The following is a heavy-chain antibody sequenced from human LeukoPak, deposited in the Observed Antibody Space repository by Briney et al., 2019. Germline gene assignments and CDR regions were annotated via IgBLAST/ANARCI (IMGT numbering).Heavy chain of an antibody. CDR2: IRNKASAYTT. Sequence: GGSLRLSCAASGFTVSSNYMDWVRQAPGKGLEWVGRIRNKASAYTTDYAASVKGRFTISGDDSQNLLYLQMNSLKTEDTAVYYCTRCAPGARGNDYWGQGTLVTVSS. D-gene: IGHD1-26*01. V-gene: IGHV3-72*01. CDR1: GFTVSSNY. CDR3: TRCAPGARGNDY. J-gene: IGHJ4*02.